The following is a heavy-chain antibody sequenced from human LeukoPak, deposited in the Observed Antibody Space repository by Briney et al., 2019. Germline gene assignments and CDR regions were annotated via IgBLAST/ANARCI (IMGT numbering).Heavy chain of an antibody. CDR2: IYYSGST. J-gene: IGHJ5*02. Sequence: SETLSLTCTVSGGSISSYYWSWIRQPPAKGLEWIGYIYYSGSTNYNHSLKSRVTISVDTSKNKFSLKLSSVTAADTAVDYCARDPASETTAYNWFDPWGQGTLVTVSS. CDR3: ARDPASETTAYNWFDP. D-gene: IGHD4-17*01. CDR1: GGSISSYY. V-gene: IGHV4-59*01.